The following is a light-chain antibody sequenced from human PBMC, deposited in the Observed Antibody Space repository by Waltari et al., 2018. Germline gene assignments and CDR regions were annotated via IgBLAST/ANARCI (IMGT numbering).Light chain of an antibody. V-gene: IGKV2-28*01. CDR2: LGS. CDR3: MEALQTVPT. J-gene: IGKJ4*01. CDR1: HSLLHANGNNY. Sequence: DIVMTQSPLSLPVTPGEPASIFCRSSHSLLHANGNNYLDWYLQKPGQSPQLLIYLGSNRASGVPERFTGSGSGTNVTLKITRVEADDVGIYYCMEALQTVPTFGGGTTVEIK.